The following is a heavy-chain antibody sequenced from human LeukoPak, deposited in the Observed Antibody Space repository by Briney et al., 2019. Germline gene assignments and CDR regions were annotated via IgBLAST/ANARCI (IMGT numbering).Heavy chain of an antibody. CDR2: IYYSGST. Sequence: SETLSLTCTVSGGSISSHYWSWMRQPPGKGLEWIGYIYYSGSTNYNPSLKSRVTISVDTSKNQFSLKLSSVTAADTAVYYCARGYCSGGSCYHYYYYMDVWGKGTTVTVSS. J-gene: IGHJ6*03. D-gene: IGHD2-15*01. V-gene: IGHV4-59*11. CDR1: GGSISSHY. CDR3: ARGYCSGGSCYHYYYYMDV.